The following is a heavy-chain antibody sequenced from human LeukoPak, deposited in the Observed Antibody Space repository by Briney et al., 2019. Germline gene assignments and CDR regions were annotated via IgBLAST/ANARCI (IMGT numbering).Heavy chain of an antibody. CDR3: ARALITMVRGVKPFDY. V-gene: IGHV3-48*04. CDR2: ISSSSSTI. D-gene: IGHD3-10*01. J-gene: IGHJ4*02. CDR1: GFTFSSYS. Sequence: GGSLRLSCAASGFTFSSYSMNWVRQAPGKGLEWVSYISSSSSTIYYADSVKGRFTISRDNAKNSLYLQMNSLRAEDTAVYYCARALITMVRGVKPFDYWGQGTLVTVSS.